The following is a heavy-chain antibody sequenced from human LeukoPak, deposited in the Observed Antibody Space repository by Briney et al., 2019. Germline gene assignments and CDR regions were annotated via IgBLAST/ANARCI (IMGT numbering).Heavy chain of an antibody. CDR3: AREDGDNSATFDY. CDR2: INHSGST. V-gene: IGHV4-34*01. D-gene: IGHD4-23*01. J-gene: IGHJ4*02. CDR1: GGSFSGYY. Sequence: SETLSLTCAVYGGSFSGYYWSWIRQPPGKGLEWIGEINHSGSTNYNPSLKSRVTISVDTSKNQFSLKLSSVTAADTAVYYCAREDGDNSATFDYWGQGTLVTVSS.